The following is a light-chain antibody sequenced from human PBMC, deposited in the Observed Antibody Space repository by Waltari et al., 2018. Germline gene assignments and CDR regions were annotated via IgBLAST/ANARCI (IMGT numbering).Light chain of an antibody. CDR1: QSLLHSNGYNY. CDR2: LGS. Sequence: DIVMTQSPLSLPVTPGEPASISCRSSQSLLHSNGYNYLDWYLQKPGQSPQLLIYLGSNRASGVPDRFSGRGSGTDFTLKISRVEAEDVGVYYCMQVLQTPPAFGGGTKVEIK. V-gene: IGKV2-28*01. J-gene: IGKJ4*01. CDR3: MQVLQTPPA.